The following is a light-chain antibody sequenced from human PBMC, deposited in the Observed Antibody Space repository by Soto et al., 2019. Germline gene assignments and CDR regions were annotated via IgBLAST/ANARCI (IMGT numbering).Light chain of an antibody. J-gene: IGKJ4*01. CDR2: AAS. Sequence: DIKMTQSPSSLSASVGDRVTITCRASQSISTYLNWYQQKPGKAPNLLIFAASTLQSGVPSRFSGSGSGTDFTLTIRSLQPEDFATCYCQQSYTAPLTFGGGTKV. CDR1: QSISTY. CDR3: QQSYTAPLT. V-gene: IGKV1-39*01.